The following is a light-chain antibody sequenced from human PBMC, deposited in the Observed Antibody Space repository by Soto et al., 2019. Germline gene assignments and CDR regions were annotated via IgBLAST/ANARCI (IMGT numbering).Light chain of an antibody. J-gene: IGKJ1*01. CDR3: QQYKDSPRT. CDR2: GAS. V-gene: IGKV3-20*01. Sequence: PGEKVTLSYRASQSVRTYLAWYQQKPGQPPTLLIYGASTRISGIPDRFSGDGSGTDFTLTISRLDPDDFAVYYCQQYKDSPRTFGQGTKVEI. CDR1: QSVRTY.